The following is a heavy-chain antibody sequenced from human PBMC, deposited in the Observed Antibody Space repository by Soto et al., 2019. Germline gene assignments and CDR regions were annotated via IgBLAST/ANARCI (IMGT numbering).Heavy chain of an antibody. CDR2: ISSSSSYT. CDR3: ARESGDYGMDV. V-gene: IGHV3-11*06. CDR1: VFTFSDYY. J-gene: IGHJ6*02. Sequence: GGSLRLSCAASVFTFSDYYMSWIRQAPGKGLEWVSYISSSSSYTNYADSVKGRFTISRDNAKNSLYLQMNSLRAEDTAVYYCARESGDYGMDVWGQGTTVTVSS. D-gene: IGHD2-21*01.